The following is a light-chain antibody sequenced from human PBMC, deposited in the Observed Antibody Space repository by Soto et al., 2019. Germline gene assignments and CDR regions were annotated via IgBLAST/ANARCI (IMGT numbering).Light chain of an antibody. V-gene: IGKV1-5*03. CDR2: LAS. CDR1: QSISTW. Sequence: DIQMTQSPSSLSAFVGDRVTITCRASQSISTWLAWYQQKPGKAPKLLIYLASNLEDGVPSRFSGGGSGTEFTLTISSLQSEDFGTYYCQHYNRYPYTFGQGTKLDIK. CDR3: QHYNRYPYT. J-gene: IGKJ2*01.